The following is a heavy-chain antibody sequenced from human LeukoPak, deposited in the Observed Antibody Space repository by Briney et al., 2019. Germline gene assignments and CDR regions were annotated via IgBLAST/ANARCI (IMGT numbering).Heavy chain of an antibody. J-gene: IGHJ4*02. D-gene: IGHD3-22*01. CDR2: ISESGDST. V-gene: IGHV3-23*01. CDR3: ARGGYYTGYFDF. CDR1: GFTFSSYA. Sequence: GGSLRLSCAASGFTFSSYAMSWVRQAPGKGLEWVSVISESGDSTYYADSMKGRFTISRDNARNTLYLQMNSLRVEDTAVYYCARGGYYTGYFDFWGQGTLVTVSS.